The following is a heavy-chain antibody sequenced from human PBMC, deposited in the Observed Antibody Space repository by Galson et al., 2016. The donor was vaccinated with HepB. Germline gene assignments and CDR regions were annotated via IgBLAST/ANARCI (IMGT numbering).Heavy chain of an antibody. J-gene: IGHJ4*02. CDR3: ATLELRPPTDY. Sequence: SLRLSCAASGFTFSVYEMNWVRLAPGKGPEWISYIDVRSRTTLYADSVRGRFTISRDNAKNSLFLQMNNLRVEDSAVYYCATLELRPPTDYWGQGTLVTVSS. CDR2: IDVRSRTT. CDR1: GFTFSVYE. D-gene: IGHD3-16*01. V-gene: IGHV3-48*03.